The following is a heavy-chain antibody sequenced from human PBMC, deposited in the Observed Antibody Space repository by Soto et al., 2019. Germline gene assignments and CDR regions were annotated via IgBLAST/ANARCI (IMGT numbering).Heavy chain of an antibody. CDR3: VKDFRPDGLYDLDF. J-gene: IGHJ4*02. D-gene: IGHD3-3*01. Sequence: GGSLRLSCAASGFTFSTYSLNWIRQGPAKGLEWLAGIWGNGDSKYYADSVKGRFTISRDNSRNTLYLQMNSLRVEDTATYYYVKDFRPDGLYDLDFWGRGTLVTVSS. CDR2: IWGNGDSK. CDR1: GFTFSTYS. V-gene: IGHV3-23*01.